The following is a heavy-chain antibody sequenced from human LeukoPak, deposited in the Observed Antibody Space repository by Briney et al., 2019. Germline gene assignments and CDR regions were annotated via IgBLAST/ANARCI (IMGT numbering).Heavy chain of an antibody. J-gene: IGHJ5*02. Sequence: SETLSLTCAVYGGSFSGYYWSWIRQPPGKGLEWIGEINHSGSTNYNPSLKSRVTISVDTSKNQFSLKLSSVTAADTAVYYCARDEYSSGWFAWFDPWGQGTLVTVSS. D-gene: IGHD6-19*01. CDR3: ARDEYSSGWFAWFDP. CDR1: GGSFSGYY. CDR2: INHSGST. V-gene: IGHV4-34*01.